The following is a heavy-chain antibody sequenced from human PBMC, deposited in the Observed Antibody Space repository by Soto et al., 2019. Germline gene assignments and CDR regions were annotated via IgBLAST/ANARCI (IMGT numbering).Heavy chain of an antibody. Sequence: ASVKVSCKASGYTFTGYYMHWVRQAPGQGLEWMGWINPNSGGTNYAQKFQGWVTMTRDTSISTAYMELSRLRSDDTAVFYCARLEDVDQSPDVFEIWGKGTTVPVSS. D-gene: IGHD1-1*01. CDR1: GYTFTGYY. J-gene: IGHJ3*02. CDR3: ARLEDVDQSPDVFEI. CDR2: INPNSGGT. V-gene: IGHV1-2*04.